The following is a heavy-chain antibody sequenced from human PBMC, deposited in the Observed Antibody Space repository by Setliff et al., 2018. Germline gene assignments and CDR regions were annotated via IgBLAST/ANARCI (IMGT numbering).Heavy chain of an antibody. CDR2: MNPNSGNT. Sequence: EASVKVSCKASGYTFTGYYMHWVRQATGQGLEWMGWMNPNSGNTGYAQKFQGRVTMTRNTSISTAYMDLSSLRFEDTAVYYCARAQSWSGGPYYFDNWGQGTLVTVSS. CDR3: ARAQSWSGGPYYFDN. V-gene: IGHV1-8*02. CDR1: GYTFTGYY. J-gene: IGHJ4*02. D-gene: IGHD3-3*01.